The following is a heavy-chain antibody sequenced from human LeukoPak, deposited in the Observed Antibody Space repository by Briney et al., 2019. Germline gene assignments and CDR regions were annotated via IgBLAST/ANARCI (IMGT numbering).Heavy chain of an antibody. J-gene: IGHJ5*02. CDR3: ARRYSSGWYSEP. V-gene: IGHV4-59*02. CDR1: GGSVSSNY. Sequence: PSETLSLTCSVSGGSVSSNYWAWLRQPPGKGPEWIGYIYHSGYAKYNPSFKSRVTMSVDTSKSQFSLQLTSVTAADTAVYYCARRYSSGWYSEPWGQGTLVTVSS. D-gene: IGHD6-19*01. CDR2: IYHSGYA.